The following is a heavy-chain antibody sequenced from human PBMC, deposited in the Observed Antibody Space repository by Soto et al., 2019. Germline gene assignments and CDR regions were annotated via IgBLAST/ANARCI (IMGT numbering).Heavy chain of an antibody. Sequence: GGSLRLSCAASGFTFNIAAIHWVRQASGKGLEWVGLIRNKANGYATAYAPSVKGRITVSRDDSKNMAFLEMNSLKTEDTAVYYCAKALVRYSYGYAPDYFDYWGQGTLVTVSS. CDR2: IRNKANGYAT. J-gene: IGHJ4*02. CDR3: AKALVRYSYGYAPDYFDY. V-gene: IGHV3-73*01. D-gene: IGHD5-18*01. CDR1: GFTFNIAA.